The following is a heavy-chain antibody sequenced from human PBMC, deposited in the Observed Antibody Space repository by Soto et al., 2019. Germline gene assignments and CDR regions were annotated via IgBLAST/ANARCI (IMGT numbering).Heavy chain of an antibody. CDR3: AHWDYGSVTR. J-gene: IGHJ4*02. CDR1: GFSLSTSGVG. CDR2: IYWEDDK. D-gene: IGHD3-10*01. Sequence: QITLKESGPTLVKPTQTLTLTCTFSGFSLSTSGVGVGWIRQPPGKALEWLALIYWEDDKRYSPSLKSRLTITKDTSKNQVVLTMTNMDPEDTATYYCAHWDYGSVTRWGQGTLVTVSS. V-gene: IGHV2-5*02.